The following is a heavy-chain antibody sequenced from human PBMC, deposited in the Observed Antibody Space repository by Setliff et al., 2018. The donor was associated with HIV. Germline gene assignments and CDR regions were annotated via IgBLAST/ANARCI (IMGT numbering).Heavy chain of an antibody. CDR3: ARVISSWSAYYIDY. Sequence: PSETLSLTCTVSGGSISSHYWSWIRQPPGKGLEWIGNIYYSGSTNYNPSLKSRVTISVDTSKNQFSLKLSSVTAADTAVYYCARVISSWSAYYIDYWGQGTLVTVSS. V-gene: IGHV4-59*11. CDR2: IYYSGST. D-gene: IGHD3-3*01. J-gene: IGHJ4*02. CDR1: GGSISSHY.